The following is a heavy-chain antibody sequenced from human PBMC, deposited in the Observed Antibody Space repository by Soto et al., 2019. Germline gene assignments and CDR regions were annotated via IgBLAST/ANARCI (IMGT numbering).Heavy chain of an antibody. D-gene: IGHD4-17*01. Sequence: QVQFEESGGGVVQPGRSLRLSCEASGFTFNTYSMHWVRQPPGKVLEWLAAIWYDGTQKYYADSVKGRFIISRDNSKKTLYLEMNSLRAEDTAVYYCARAGGTTVTGLWHFDSWGQGTLVTVSS. CDR3: ARAGGTTVTGLWHFDS. CDR1: GFTFNTYS. J-gene: IGHJ4*02. V-gene: IGHV3-33*01. CDR2: IWYDGTQK.